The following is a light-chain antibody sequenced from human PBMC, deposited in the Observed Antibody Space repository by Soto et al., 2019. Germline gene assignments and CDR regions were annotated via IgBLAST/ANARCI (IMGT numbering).Light chain of an antibody. CDR2: AVS. CDR3: QQYGNSPRYS. Sequence: DIVLTQSPGTLSLSPGERATLSCRASQSVDSRYLAWYQQKPSQAPRLLIYAVSSRATGIPDRFSGSGSGTDFTLTISRLEPEDFAEYYCQQYGNSPRYSFGQGTKLEIK. J-gene: IGKJ2*03. V-gene: IGKV3-20*01. CDR1: QSVDSRY.